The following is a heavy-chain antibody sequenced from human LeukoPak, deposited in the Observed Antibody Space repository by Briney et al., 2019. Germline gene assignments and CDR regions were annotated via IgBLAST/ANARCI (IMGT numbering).Heavy chain of an antibody. Sequence: SETLSLTCTVSGGSISTYYWNRIRQPPGKGLEWIGYIYYSGSTNYNPSLKSRVTISVDTSKNQFSLKLTSVTAADTAVYYCARLGEYDSRADWGQGTLVTVSS. CDR1: GGSISTYY. CDR2: IYYSGST. J-gene: IGHJ4*02. CDR3: ARLGEYDSRAD. V-gene: IGHV4-59*08. D-gene: IGHD3-22*01.